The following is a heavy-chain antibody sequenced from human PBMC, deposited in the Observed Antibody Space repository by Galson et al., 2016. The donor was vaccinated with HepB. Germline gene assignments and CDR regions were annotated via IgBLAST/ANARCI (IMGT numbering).Heavy chain of an antibody. Sequence: SVKVSCKASGYTFANFDIYWVRQAAGQGLEWMGWMNANSGTTGFAQKFQGRVTMTRDTSITTAYLELHSLRSEDTAIYYCARALTYKYGSGLAGYWGQGTLV. V-gene: IGHV1-8*01. J-gene: IGHJ4*02. CDR2: MNANSGTT. CDR3: ARALTYKYGSGLAGY. D-gene: IGHD3-10*01. CDR1: GYTFANFD.